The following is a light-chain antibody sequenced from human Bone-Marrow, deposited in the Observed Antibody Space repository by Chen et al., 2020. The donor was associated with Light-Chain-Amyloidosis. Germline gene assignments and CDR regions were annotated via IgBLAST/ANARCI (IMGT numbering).Light chain of an antibody. J-gene: IGKJ2*01. Sequence: DIVMTQSPDSLAVSLGERATINCKSSESLLYRSNNKNYLGWYQQKPGQSPKLLMYWASTRESGVPYRFSGSGSGTDFTLTISSLQAEDVSGYYCQQYYSTPYTFGQGTKLEIQ. CDR3: QQYYSTPYT. V-gene: IGKV4-1*01. CDR1: ESLLYRSNNKNY. CDR2: WAS.